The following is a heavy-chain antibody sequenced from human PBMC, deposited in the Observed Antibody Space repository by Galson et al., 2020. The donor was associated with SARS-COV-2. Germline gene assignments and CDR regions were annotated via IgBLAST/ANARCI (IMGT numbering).Heavy chain of an antibody. D-gene: IGHD1-1*01. V-gene: IGHV2-70*11. CDR1: GFSLSTSGMC. Sequence: SGPTLVKPTQTLTLTCTFSGFSLSTSGMCVSWVRQPPGKALEWLARIDWDDDKYHSTSLKTRLTISKDTSKNQVVLTMTNMDPVDTATYYCARMRGGLFSTYFYYMDVWGTGTTVTVSS. CDR2: IDWDDDK. J-gene: IGHJ6*03. CDR3: ARMRGGLFSTYFYYMDV.